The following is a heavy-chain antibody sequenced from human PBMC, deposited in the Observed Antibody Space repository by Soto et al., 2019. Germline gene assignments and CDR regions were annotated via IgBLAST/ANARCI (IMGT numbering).Heavy chain of an antibody. CDR1: GFTFSSYG. CDR2: ISYDGSNK. D-gene: IGHD4-17*01. CDR3: AKSFTPGHDGDVPRDGMEV. Sequence: QVQLVESGGGVVQPGRSLRLSCAASGFTFSSYGMHWVRQAPGKGLEWVAVISYDGSNKYYADSVKGRFTISRDNSKNALYLQMNSLRAEDTAVYYCAKSFTPGHDGDVPRDGMEVLGQGTTVNVSS. V-gene: IGHV3-30*18. J-gene: IGHJ6*02.